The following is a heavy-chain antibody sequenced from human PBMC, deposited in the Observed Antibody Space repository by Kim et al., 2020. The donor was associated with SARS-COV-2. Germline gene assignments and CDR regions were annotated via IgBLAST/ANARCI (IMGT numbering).Heavy chain of an antibody. V-gene: IGHV3-11*01. D-gene: IGHD3-10*01. J-gene: IGHJ4*02. CDR2: ISSSGSTI. CDR3: ARDLRYYGSGSSYFDY. Sequence: GGSLRLSCAASGFTFSDYYMSWIRQAPGKGLEWVSYISSSGSTIYYADSVKGRFTISRDNAKNSLYLQMNSLRAEDTAVYYCARDLRYYGSGSSYFDYWGQGTLVTVSS. CDR1: GFTFSDYY.